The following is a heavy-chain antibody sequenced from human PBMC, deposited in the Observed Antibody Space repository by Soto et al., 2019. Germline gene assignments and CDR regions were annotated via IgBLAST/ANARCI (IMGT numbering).Heavy chain of an antibody. CDR3: ARTDTVRGVPY. CDR1: GFTVSNNY. V-gene: IGHV3-66*01. CDR2: IYRGGST. J-gene: IGHJ4*02. Sequence: EVQLVESGGGLVQPGGSLRLSCVVSGFTVSNNYMSWVRQAPGKGLEWVSVIYRGGSTSYINSVKGRFTISRDNSKNTVYIKMNRLRADETAVYDCARTDTVRGVPYWGQGPLVTVSS. D-gene: IGHD3-10*01.